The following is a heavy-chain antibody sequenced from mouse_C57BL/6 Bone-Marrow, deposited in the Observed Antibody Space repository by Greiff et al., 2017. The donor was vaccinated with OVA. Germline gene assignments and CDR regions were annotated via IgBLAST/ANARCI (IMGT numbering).Heavy chain of an antibody. CDR2: ISGGGGNT. V-gene: IGHV5-9*04. CDR1: GFTFSSYT. J-gene: IGHJ3*01. CDR3: ATYYYGSSLL. D-gene: IGHD1-1*01. Sequence: KLVESGGGLVKPGGSLKLSCAASGFTFSSYTMSWVRQTPEKRLEWVATISGGGGNTYYPDSVTGRFTISRYNAKNTLYLQMSSLRSEDTALYYCATYYYGSSLLWGQGTLVTVSA.